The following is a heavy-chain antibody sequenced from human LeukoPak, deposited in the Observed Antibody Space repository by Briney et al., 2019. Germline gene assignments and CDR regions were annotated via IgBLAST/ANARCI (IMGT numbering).Heavy chain of an antibody. V-gene: IGHV3-30*02. CDR2: IRYDGSYK. CDR1: GFTFSSYG. CDR3: AKDSAGYFDWLLENYYYYYMDV. Sequence: GGSLRLSCAASGFTFSSYGMHWVRQAPGKGLEWVAFIRYDGSYKYYADSVKGRFTISRDNSKNTLYLQMNSLRAEDTAVYYCAKDSAGYFDWLLENYYYYYMDVWGKGTTVTISS. D-gene: IGHD3-9*01. J-gene: IGHJ6*03.